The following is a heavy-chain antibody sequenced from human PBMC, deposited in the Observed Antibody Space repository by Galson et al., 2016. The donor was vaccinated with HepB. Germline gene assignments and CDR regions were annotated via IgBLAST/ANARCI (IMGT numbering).Heavy chain of an antibody. J-gene: IGHJ6*03. CDR3: ARDSRGGVVMLLDHYYMDV. CDR2: SNPRDGST. V-gene: IGHV1-46*01. CDR1: GYTFTYYS. D-gene: IGHD3-3*01. Sequence: SVKVSCKASGYTFTYYSIHWVRQAPGQGLERMGISNPRDGSTTYAQKFQGRFTVASDTPTRTLYMELSSLSSEDTAVYYCARDSRGGVVMLLDHYYMDVWGEGTTVTVSS.